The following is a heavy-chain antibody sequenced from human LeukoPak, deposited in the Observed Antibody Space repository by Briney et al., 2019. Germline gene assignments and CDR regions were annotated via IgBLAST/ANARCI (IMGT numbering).Heavy chain of an antibody. D-gene: IGHD4-17*01. CDR1: GGSISSSSYY. CDR2: IYYSGST. V-gene: IGHV4-39*07. J-gene: IGHJ5*02. CDR3: ARDHHYGVVNWFDP. Sequence: SETLSLTCTVSGGSISSSSYYWGWIRQPPGKGLEWIGSIYYSGSTYYNPSLKSRVTISVDTSKNQFSLKLSSVTAADTAVYYCARDHHYGVVNWFDPWGQGTLVTVSS.